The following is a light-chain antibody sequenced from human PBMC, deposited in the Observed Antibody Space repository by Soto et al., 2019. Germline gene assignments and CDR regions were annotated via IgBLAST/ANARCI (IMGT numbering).Light chain of an antibody. CDR1: SSDGGGYNY. CDR2: DVS. Sequence: QSALTQPASVSGSPGQSITISCPGTSSDGGGYNYVSWYQQHPGKAPKLMIYDVSNRPSGVSNRFSGSKSGNTASLTISGIQAEDEADYYCSSYTSSSTVVFGGGTKLTVL. J-gene: IGLJ2*01. V-gene: IGLV2-14*01. CDR3: SSYTSSSTVV.